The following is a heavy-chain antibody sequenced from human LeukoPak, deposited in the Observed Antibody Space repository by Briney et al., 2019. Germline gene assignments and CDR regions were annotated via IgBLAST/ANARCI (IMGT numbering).Heavy chain of an antibody. CDR1: GGSFSGYY. D-gene: IGHD3-9*01. J-gene: IGHJ4*02. CDR3: ARKGRYDILTGYYPYYFDY. Sequence: SETLSLTCAVYGGSFSGYYWSWIRQPPGKGLEWIGEINHSGSTNYNPSLKSRVTISVDTSKNQFSLKLSSVTAADTAVYYCARKGRYDILTGYYPYYFDYWGQGTLVTVSS. CDR2: INHSGST. V-gene: IGHV4-34*01.